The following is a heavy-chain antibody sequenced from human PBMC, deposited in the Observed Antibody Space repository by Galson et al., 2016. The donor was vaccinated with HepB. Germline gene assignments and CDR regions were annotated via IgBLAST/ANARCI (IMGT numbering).Heavy chain of an antibody. Sequence: CTISGDSVSSNSAAWNWIRQSPSRGLEWLGRTYYRSKWYNDYAVSVKSRITINPDTSKNQFSLQLNSVTPEDTAAYYCARDETRYNSSLNYYYYYYMDVWGKGTTVTVSS. CDR3: ARDETRYNSSLNYYYYYYMDV. V-gene: IGHV6-1*01. CDR1: GDSVSSNSAA. CDR2: TYYRSKWYN. D-gene: IGHD6-13*01. J-gene: IGHJ6*03.